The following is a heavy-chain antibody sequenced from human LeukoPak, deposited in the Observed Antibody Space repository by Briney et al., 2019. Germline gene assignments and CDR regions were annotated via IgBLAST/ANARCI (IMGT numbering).Heavy chain of an antibody. D-gene: IGHD5-24*01. J-gene: IGHJ6*03. CDR2: ISAYNGNT. V-gene: IGHV1-18*01. Sequence: ASVKVSCKASGYTFTSYGISWVRQAPGQGLEWMGWISAYNGNTNYAQKLQGRVTMATDTSTSTAYMELRSLRSDDTAVYYCARILWLQLRYYYYYMDVWGKGTTVTVSS. CDR1: GYTFTSYG. CDR3: ARILWLQLRYYYYYMDV.